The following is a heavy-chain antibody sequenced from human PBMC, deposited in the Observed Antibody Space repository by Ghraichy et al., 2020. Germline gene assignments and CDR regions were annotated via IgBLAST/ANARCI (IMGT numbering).Heavy chain of an antibody. J-gene: IGHJ6*02. CDR1: GGSISSYY. V-gene: IGHV4-4*07. CDR2: MYASGST. CDR3: ARENGIAATGTGYYYYGMDV. D-gene: IGHD6-13*01. Sequence: SETLSLTCNVSGGSISSYYWSWIRQPAGSGLEWIGRMYASGSTDYNPSLKSRVIMSLDTSKNQFSLRLSSVTAADTAMYYCARENGIAATGTGYYYYGMDVWGQGTTVTVSS.